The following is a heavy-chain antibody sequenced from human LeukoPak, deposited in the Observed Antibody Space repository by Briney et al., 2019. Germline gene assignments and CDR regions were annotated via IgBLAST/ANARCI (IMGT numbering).Heavy chain of an antibody. D-gene: IGHD2-21*01. CDR3: ARDCGAPAFYYYGIDV. CDR2: LHHSGRT. V-gene: IGHV4-31*03. J-gene: IGHJ6*02. CDR1: GASITSESYF. Sequence: ASETLSLTCNVSGASITSESYFWSWMRHHPGKGLEGIGYLHHSGRTYYNASLKSRVTISVDTPKNQFSLKVNSVTAADTAVYYCARDCGAPAFYYYGIDVWGQGTTVTVSS.